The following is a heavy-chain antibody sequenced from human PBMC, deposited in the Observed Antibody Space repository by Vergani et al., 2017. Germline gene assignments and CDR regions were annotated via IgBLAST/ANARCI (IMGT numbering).Heavy chain of an antibody. V-gene: IGHV3-30*18. CDR2: ISSDGSNK. CDR1: GLMFNNYG. Sequence: QVQLVESGGGVVQPGRSLRLSCETSGLMFNNYGMHWVRQAPGKGLEWVAVISSDGSNKHYADSVKGRFTISRDNSKNTLYLQMDSLTAEDTAIYFCVNGYYYDQSGLASFDYWGQGTMVTVAP. D-gene: IGHD3-22*01. J-gene: IGHJ4*02. CDR3: VNGYYYDQSGLASFDY.